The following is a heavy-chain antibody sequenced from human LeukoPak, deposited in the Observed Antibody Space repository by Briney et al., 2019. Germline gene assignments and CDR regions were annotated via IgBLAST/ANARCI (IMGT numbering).Heavy chain of an antibody. V-gene: IGHV1-8*01. CDR1: GYTFTSYD. J-gene: IGHJ4*02. D-gene: IGHD6-19*01. CDR3: ARDLKRGYSSGRYSWGTGSSNDY. Sequence: EASVKVPCKASGYTFTSYDVNWVRQATGQGLEWMGWMNPNSGNTGYAQKFQGRVTMTRNTSISTAYMELRSLRSGDTAVYYCARDLKRGYSSGRYSWGTGSSNDYWGQGTLVTVSS. CDR2: MNPNSGNT.